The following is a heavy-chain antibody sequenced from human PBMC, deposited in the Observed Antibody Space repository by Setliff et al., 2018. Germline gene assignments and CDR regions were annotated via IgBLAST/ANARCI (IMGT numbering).Heavy chain of an antibody. CDR3: ARERTIFGILVISGWFDP. V-gene: IGHV4-39*06. J-gene: IGHJ5*02. Sequence: SETLSLTCSVSGGSISSCSYYWGWIRQSPGKGLEWIGSMYYSGSTTYNPSLKSRVTMSVDTSRNQIPLNLTSVTAADTAVYYCARERTIFGILVISGWFDPWGQGTVVTVSS. CDR1: GGSISSCSYY. CDR2: MYYSGST. D-gene: IGHD3-3*01.